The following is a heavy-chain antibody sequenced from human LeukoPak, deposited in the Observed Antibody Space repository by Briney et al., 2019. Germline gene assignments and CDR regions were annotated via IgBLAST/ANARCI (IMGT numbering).Heavy chain of an antibody. J-gene: IGHJ4*02. CDR1: GGTFSSYA. D-gene: IGHD6-19*01. V-gene: IGHV1-69*13. Sequence: SVKVSCKASGGTFSSYAISWVRQAPGQGLEWMGGIIPIFGTANYAQKFQGRVTITADESTSTAYMELSSLRSEDTAVYYCARMYSSGWFSDYWGQGTLVTVSS. CDR3: ARMYSSGWFSDY. CDR2: IIPIFGTA.